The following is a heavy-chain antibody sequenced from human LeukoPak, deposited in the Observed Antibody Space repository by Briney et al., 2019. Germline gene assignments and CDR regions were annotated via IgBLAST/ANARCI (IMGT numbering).Heavy chain of an antibody. CDR1: GFAFSTYA. D-gene: IGHD1-26*01. CDR3: ARARLQWEVRYPRFDS. J-gene: IGHJ4*02. Sequence: PGRSLRLSCSASGFAFSTYAMHWVRPAPGKGLDWVAVISYDGSYKDYGDPVKGRFTLSRDNSKSTVFLEMSSLRAEDTAVYHCARARLQWEVRYPRFDSWGQGTLVTVSS. V-gene: IGHV3-30*03. CDR2: ISYDGSYK.